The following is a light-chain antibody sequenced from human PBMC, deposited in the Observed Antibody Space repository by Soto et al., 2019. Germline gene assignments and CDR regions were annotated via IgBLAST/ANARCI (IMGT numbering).Light chain of an antibody. CDR1: QTVRNNY. J-gene: IGKJ1*01. V-gene: IGKV3-20*01. CDR3: QQFSSSGT. Sequence: EFVLTQSPGTLSLSPGARAPLSCRARQTVRNNYLAWYQQKPGQAPRLLIYDASSRATGIPDRFSGGGSGTDFTLTISRLEPEDFAVYYCQQFSSSGTFGQGTKVDIK. CDR2: DAS.